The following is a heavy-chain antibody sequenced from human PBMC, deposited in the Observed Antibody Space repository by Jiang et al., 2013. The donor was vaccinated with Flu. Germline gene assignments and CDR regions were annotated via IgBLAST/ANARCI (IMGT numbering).Heavy chain of an antibody. J-gene: IGHJ4*02. CDR3: ARDRWTYGSDY. CDR2: LLHGST. D-gene: IGHD3-10*01. Sequence: LEWIGLHLLHGSTYYNPSLKSRVTISVDTSKNQFSLKLSSVTAADTAVYYCARDRWTYGSDYWGQGTLVTVSS. V-gene: IGHV4-31*02.